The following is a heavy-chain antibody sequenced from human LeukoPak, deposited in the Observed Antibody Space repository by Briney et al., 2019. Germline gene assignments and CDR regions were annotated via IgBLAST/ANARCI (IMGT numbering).Heavy chain of an antibody. D-gene: IGHD3-10*01. V-gene: IGHV3-30*02. CDR2: IRFDGSNK. Sequence: GGSLRLSCAASGFTFRTYDMYWVRQAPGKGLEWVAFIRFDGSNKYYADSVKGRFTISRDNSRNTLFLQMNSLRPEDTAVYYCASGSGSYRTPYYYMDVWGKGTTVTVSS. CDR3: ASGSGSYRTPYYYMDV. CDR1: GFTFRTYD. J-gene: IGHJ6*03.